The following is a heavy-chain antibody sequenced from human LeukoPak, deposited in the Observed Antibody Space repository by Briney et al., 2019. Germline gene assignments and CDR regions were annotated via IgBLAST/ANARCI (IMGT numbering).Heavy chain of an antibody. CDR3: ARHRPLYCSSTSCYSRGVSYYFDY. CDR2: INHSGST. CDR1: GGSFSGYY. V-gene: IGHV4-34*01. D-gene: IGHD2-2*01. J-gene: IGHJ4*02. Sequence: SETLSLTCAVYGGSFSGYYWSWIRQPPGKGLEWIGEINHSGSTNYNPSLKGRVTISVDTSKNQFSLKLSSVTAAALAVYYCARHRPLYCSSTSCYSRGVSYYFDYWGQGTLVTVSS.